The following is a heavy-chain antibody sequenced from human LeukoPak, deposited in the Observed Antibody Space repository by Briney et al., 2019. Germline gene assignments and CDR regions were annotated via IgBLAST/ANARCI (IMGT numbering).Heavy chain of an antibody. D-gene: IGHD6-19*01. J-gene: IGHJ4*02. CDR3: ARAGEWLVRFDY. V-gene: IGHV1-46*01. CDR2: INPSGGST. CDR1: GYTFTNYY. Sequence: ASVTVSCTASGYTFTNYYMHWVRQAPGQGLEWMGIINPSGGSTKYAQKFQGRVTMTRDTSTSTVYMELSSLRSEDTAVYYCARAGEWLVRFDYWGQGTLVTVSS.